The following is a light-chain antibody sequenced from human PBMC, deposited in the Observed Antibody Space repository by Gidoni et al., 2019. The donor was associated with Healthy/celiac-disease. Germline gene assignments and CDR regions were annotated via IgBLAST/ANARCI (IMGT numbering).Light chain of an antibody. CDR2: QDS. V-gene: IGLV3-1*01. CDR3: QAWDSSISWV. J-gene: IGLJ1*01. CDR1: KSGDKY. Sequence: SYELTQPPSVSVSPGQTASITCSGDKSGDKYACWYQQKPGQSPVLVIYQDSKRPSGIPARFSGSNAGNTATLTISGTQAMDEADYYCQAWDSSISWVFGAGTKVTVL.